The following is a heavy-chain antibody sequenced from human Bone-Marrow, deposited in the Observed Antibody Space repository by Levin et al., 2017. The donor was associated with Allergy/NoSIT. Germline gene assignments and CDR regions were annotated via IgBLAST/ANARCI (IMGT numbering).Heavy chain of an antibody. Sequence: GSLRLSCTVSGGSVSSGSYYWSWIRQPPGKGLEWIGYIYYSGSTNYNPSLKSRVTISVDTSKNQFSLKLSSVTAADTAVYYCARHRRSAEVRFDTWGQGTLVTVSS. V-gene: IGHV4-61*01. CDR3: ARHRRSAEVRFDT. CDR1: GGSVSSGSYY. D-gene: IGHD6-19*01. J-gene: IGHJ5*02. CDR2: IYYSGST.